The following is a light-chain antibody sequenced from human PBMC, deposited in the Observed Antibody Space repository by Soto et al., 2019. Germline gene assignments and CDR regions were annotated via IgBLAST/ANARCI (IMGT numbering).Light chain of an antibody. V-gene: IGLV6-57*04. CDR3: QSYDSSNLYV. CDR1: SGSIASNY. Sequence: NFMLTQPHSVSESPGKTVTISCTRRSGSIASNYVQWYQQRPGSAPTTVIYENNQRPSGVPDRFSGSVDRSSNSASLTISGLKTEDEADYYCQSYDSSNLYVFGTGTKLTV. J-gene: IGLJ1*01. CDR2: ENN.